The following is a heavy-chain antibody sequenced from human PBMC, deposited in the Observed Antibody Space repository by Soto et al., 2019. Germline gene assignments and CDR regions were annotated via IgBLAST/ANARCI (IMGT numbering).Heavy chain of an antibody. V-gene: IGHV1-69*13. Sequence: SSEKLSMEAVGGASRSNAISCRLQTPGQGLEWMGGIIPIFGTANYAQKFQGRVTITADESTSTAYMELSSLRSEDTAVYYCARDRDGYTKGPFDYWGQGTLGTVSS. J-gene: IGHJ4*02. CDR3: ARDRDGYTKGPFDY. D-gene: IGHD5-12*01. CDR1: GGASRSNA. CDR2: IIPIFGTA.